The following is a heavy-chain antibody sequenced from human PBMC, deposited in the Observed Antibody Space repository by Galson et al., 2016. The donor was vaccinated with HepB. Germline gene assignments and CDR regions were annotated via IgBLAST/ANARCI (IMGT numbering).Heavy chain of an antibody. Sequence: SLRLSCAGSGFTFSRYGMHWVRQAPGKGLEWVAVISYDGGDKQYADSVKGRFTVSRDNSKNTLFLQMNSLRVEDTAVYYCAKLDCGRDCPRDDWGQGTLVTVSS. V-gene: IGHV3-30*18. CDR1: GFTFSRYG. J-gene: IGHJ4*02. CDR3: AKLDCGRDCPRDD. D-gene: IGHD2-21*02. CDR2: ISYDGGDK.